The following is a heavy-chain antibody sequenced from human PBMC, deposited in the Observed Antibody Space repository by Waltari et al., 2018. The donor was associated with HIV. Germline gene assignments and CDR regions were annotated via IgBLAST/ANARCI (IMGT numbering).Heavy chain of an antibody. CDR1: GGSISSYY. CDR3: ARVPYDSSGLDAFDI. J-gene: IGHJ3*02. Sequence: QVQLQESGPGLVKPSETLSLTCTVSGGSISSYYWSWIRQPPGKGLEWIGYIYYRGSTNYTPSLKSRITISVDTSKNQVSLKLSSLTAADTAVYYCARVPYDSSGLDAFDIWGQGTRVTVSS. CDR2: IYYRGST. D-gene: IGHD3-22*01. V-gene: IGHV4-59*01.